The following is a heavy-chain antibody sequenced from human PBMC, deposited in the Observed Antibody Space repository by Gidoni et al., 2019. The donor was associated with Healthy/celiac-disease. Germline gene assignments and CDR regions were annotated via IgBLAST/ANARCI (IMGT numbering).Heavy chain of an antibody. CDR3: ARLDVCGGSCYSEY. V-gene: IGHV4-34*01. D-gene: IGHD2-15*01. CDR2: INHSGST. Sequence: QVQLQQWGAGLLKPSETLSLTCAVYGGSFSGYYWSWIRQPPGKGLEWIGEINHSGSTNYNPYLKSRVTRSVDTAKNQFSLKLSSVTAADTAVYYCARLDVCGGSCYSEYWGQGTLVTVSS. CDR1: GGSFSGYY. J-gene: IGHJ4*02.